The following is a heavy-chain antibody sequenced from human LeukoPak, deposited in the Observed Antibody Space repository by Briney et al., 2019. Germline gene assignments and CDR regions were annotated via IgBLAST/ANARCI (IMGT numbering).Heavy chain of an antibody. CDR3: ARERQWLDGGAFDI. J-gene: IGHJ3*02. V-gene: IGHV3-9*01. Sequence: PGGSLRLSCAASGFTFDDYAMHWVRQAPGKGLEWVSGISWNSGSIGYADSVKGRFTISRDNAKNSLYLQMNSLRAEDTAVYYCARERQWLDGGAFDIWGQGTMVTVSS. CDR2: ISWNSGSI. D-gene: IGHD6-19*01. CDR1: GFTFDDYA.